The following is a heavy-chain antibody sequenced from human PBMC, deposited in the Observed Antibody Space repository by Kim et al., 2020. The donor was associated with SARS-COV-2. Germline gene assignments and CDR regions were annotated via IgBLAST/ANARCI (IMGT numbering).Heavy chain of an antibody. V-gene: IGHV3-23*01. CDR3: VKGEKDILTAYYN. CDR2: ISGSGRNT. J-gene: IGHJ4*02. Sequence: GGSLRLSCEASGFTFNTYALSWIRQGPGEGLEWVSGISGSGRNTWYADSVRGRFTISRDNSKNTLFLQMNSLGVEDTAVYYCVKGEKDILTAYYNWGQGTLVTVSS. CDR1: GFTFNTYA. D-gene: IGHD3-9*01.